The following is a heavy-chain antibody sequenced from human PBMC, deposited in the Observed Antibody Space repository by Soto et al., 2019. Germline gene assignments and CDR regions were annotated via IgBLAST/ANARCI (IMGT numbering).Heavy chain of an antibody. CDR3: ATHLPNY. CDR1: GFTVSSNY. V-gene: IGHV3-74*01. J-gene: IGHJ4*02. Sequence: LRLSCAASGFTVSSNYMHWVRQAPGKGLVWVSRINSDGSSTSYADSVKGRFTISRDNAKNTLYLQMNSLRAEDTAVYYCATHLPNYWGQGTLVTSPQ. CDR2: INSDGSST.